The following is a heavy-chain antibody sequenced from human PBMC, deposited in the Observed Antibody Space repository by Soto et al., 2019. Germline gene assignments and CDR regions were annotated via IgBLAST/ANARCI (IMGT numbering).Heavy chain of an antibody. CDR3: AEGLTDFWSGYSPYYYYYGMDV. Sequence: SVKVSCKASGGTFSSYAISWVRQAPGQGLEWMGGIIPIFGTANYAQKFQGRVTITADESTSTAYMELSSLRSEDTAVYYCAEGLTDFWSGYSPYYYYYGMDVWGQGTTVTVSS. D-gene: IGHD3-3*01. V-gene: IGHV1-69*13. J-gene: IGHJ6*02. CDR1: GGTFSSYA. CDR2: IIPIFGTA.